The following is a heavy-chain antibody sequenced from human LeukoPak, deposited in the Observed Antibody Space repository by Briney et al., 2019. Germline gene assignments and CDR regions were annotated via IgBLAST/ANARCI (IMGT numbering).Heavy chain of an antibody. CDR2: ISGSGGST. CDR3: ARGDGGETTNGGYYFNY. J-gene: IGHJ4*02. D-gene: IGHD2-8*01. CDR1: GFTFSSYA. V-gene: IGHV3-23*01. Sequence: GGSLRLSCAASGFTFSSYAMSWVRQAPGKGLEWVSGISGSGGSTYYADSVKGRFTISRDNAKNSLYLQMNSLRAEDTAVYYCARGDGGETTNGGYYFNYWGQGTLVTVSS.